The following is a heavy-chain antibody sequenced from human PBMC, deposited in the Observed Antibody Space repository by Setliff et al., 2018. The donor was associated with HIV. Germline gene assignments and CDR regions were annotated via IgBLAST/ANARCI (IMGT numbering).Heavy chain of an antibody. D-gene: IGHD1-7*01. J-gene: IGHJ5*02. Sequence: GGSLRLSCAASGFTFSSYAMSWVRQALGKGLECVSAISGSRGSTFYADSVKGRFTISRDNSKNTLYLQMNSLRVEDTAVYYCAKAHPGAYNWNYYNPPRWFDPWGQGTLVTVSS. CDR3: AKAHPGAYNWNYYNPPRWFDP. V-gene: IGHV3-23*01. CDR1: GFTFSSYA. CDR2: ISGSRGST.